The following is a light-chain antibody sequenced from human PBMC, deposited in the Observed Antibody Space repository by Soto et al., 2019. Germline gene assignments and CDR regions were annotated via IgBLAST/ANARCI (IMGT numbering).Light chain of an antibody. Sequence: QSVLTQPASVSGSPGQSITISCTGTSSDVGGYDYVSWYQQYPGKAPKLILYDVSNRPSGVSNRFSGSKSGNTASLTISGLQAEDEADYYCNSYTSSSTLVFGGGTKLTVL. J-gene: IGLJ2*01. CDR2: DVS. CDR1: SSDVGGYDY. V-gene: IGLV2-14*01. CDR3: NSYTSSSTLV.